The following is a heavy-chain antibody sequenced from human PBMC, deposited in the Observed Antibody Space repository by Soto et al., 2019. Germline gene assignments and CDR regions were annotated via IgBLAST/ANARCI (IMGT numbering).Heavy chain of an antibody. D-gene: IGHD5-12*01. J-gene: IGHJ4*02. CDR1: GAPISYGGFS. CDR2: ISHLEST. Sequence: SETLSLTCTVSGAPISYGGFSWSWIRQSPGKGLEWIGYISHLESTYFHPSFKSRLTMSIDRTRNQFSLKLSSVTAADMAVYYCARGGGYDSFDYWGQGVLVTVSS. CDR3: ARGGGYDSFDY. V-gene: IGHV4-30-2*06.